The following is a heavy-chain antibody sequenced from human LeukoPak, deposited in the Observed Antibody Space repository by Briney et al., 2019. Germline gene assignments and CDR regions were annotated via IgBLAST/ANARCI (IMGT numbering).Heavy chain of an antibody. Sequence: GGSLRLSCAASGFTFDDYAMHWVRQAPGKGLEWVSLISWDGGSTYYADSVKGRFTISRDNSKNSLYLQMNSLRAEDTALYYCANAGDLNYYYMDVWGKGTTVTVSS. J-gene: IGHJ6*03. V-gene: IGHV3-43D*03. CDR3: ANAGDLNYYYMDV. CDR1: GFTFDDYA. CDR2: ISWDGGST. D-gene: IGHD3-16*01.